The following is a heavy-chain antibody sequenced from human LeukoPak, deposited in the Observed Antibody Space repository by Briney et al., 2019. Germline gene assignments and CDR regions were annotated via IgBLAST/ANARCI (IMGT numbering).Heavy chain of an antibody. CDR3: ARVGFSAAAGTGGWFDP. D-gene: IGHD6-13*01. J-gene: IGHJ5*02. CDR2: TNTGNP. V-gene: IGHV7-4-1*02. Sequence: TNTGNPTYAQGFTGRFVFSLDTSVSTAYLQISSLKAEDTAVYYCARVGFSAAAGTGGWFDPWGQGTLVTVSS.